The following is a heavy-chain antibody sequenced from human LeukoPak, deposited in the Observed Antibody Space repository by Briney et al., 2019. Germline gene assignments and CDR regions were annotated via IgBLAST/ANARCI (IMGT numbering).Heavy chain of an antibody. V-gene: IGHV4-59*01. D-gene: IGHD3-3*01. J-gene: IGHJ4*02. Sequence: SETLSLTCTVSGGSISSYYWSWIRQPPGKGLEWIGYIYYSGSTNYNPSLKSRVTISVDTSKNQFSLKLSSVTAADTAVYYCARAKYYDFWSGHLGPFDYWGREPWSPSPQ. CDR3: ARAKYYDFWSGHLGPFDY. CDR2: IYYSGST. CDR1: GGSISSYY.